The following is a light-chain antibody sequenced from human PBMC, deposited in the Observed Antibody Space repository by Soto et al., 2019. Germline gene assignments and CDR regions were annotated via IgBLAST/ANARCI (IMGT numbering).Light chain of an antibody. CDR2: DAS. CDR1: QGVSTN. Sequence: ERVMTQSPAILSASPGERVTLSCRASQGVSTNLAWYQHKPGQAPRLLIYDASTRATGVPARFSGSGSETEFTLTISSLQSEDFAVYYCQQYNTWWTFGQGTKVDIK. J-gene: IGKJ1*01. CDR3: QQYNTWWT. V-gene: IGKV3-15*01.